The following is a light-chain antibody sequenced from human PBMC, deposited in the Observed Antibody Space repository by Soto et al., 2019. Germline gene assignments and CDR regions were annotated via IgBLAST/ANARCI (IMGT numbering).Light chain of an antibody. CDR3: QQYGSSPYT. CDR2: GTS. CDR1: QSISTTY. Sequence: EIVVTQSPGTLSLSPGERATLSCRASQSISTTYLAWYQQRPGQAPRLLIYGTSSRATGIPDRFSGSGSATDFTLTINRLEPEDFVLYYCQQYGSSPYTSGQGTKLEIK. J-gene: IGKJ2*01. V-gene: IGKV3-20*01.